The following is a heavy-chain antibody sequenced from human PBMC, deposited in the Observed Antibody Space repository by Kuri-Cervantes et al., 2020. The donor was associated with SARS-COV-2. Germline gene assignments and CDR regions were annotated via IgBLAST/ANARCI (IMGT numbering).Heavy chain of an antibody. D-gene: IGHD6-25*01. Sequence: GESLKISCAASGFTFSSYAMSWVRQAPGEGLEWVSAISGSGGSTYYADSVKGRFTISRDNSKNTLYLQMNSLRAEDTAVYYCAKSRWQRLSWLDYWGQGTLVTVSS. V-gene: IGHV3-23*01. J-gene: IGHJ4*02. CDR2: ISGSGGST. CDR3: AKSRWQRLSWLDY. CDR1: GFTFSSYA.